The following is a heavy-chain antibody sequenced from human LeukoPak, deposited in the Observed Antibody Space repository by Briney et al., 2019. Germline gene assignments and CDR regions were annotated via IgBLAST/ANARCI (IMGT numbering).Heavy chain of an antibody. J-gene: IGHJ4*02. CDR3: ATSLRITMIVVVGPFDH. CDR2: ISGSGGST. CDR1: GFTFSSYA. V-gene: IGHV3-23*01. Sequence: PGGSLRLSCAASGFTFSSYAMSWVRQAPGKGLEWVSAISGSGGSTYYADSVKGRFTISRDNSKNTLYLQMNSLRAEDTAVYYCATSLRITMIVVVGPFDHWGQGTLVTVSS. D-gene: IGHD3-22*01.